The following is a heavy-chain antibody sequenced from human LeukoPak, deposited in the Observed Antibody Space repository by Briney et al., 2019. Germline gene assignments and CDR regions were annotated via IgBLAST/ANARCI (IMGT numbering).Heavy chain of an antibody. CDR3: ARLRQRGSWFDP. J-gene: IGHJ5*02. CDR1: GYTFTSYD. V-gene: IGHV1-8*01. Sequence: ASVKVSCKASGYTFTSYDFNWLRQATGQGPEWMGWMNPNSGNTGYAQKFQGRVTMTRNTSISTAYMELSSLRSEDTAVYYCARLRQRGSWFDPWGQGTLVTVSS. CDR2: MNPNSGNT. D-gene: IGHD3-16*01.